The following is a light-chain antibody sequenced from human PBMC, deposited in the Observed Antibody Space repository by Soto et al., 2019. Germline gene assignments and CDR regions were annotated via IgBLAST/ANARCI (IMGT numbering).Light chain of an antibody. J-gene: IGKJ4*01. V-gene: IGKV3-20*01. CDR1: QSVASSY. CDR2: GAS. Sequence: EIVLKQSPGTLSLSPGERATLSCRASQSVASSYLAWYQQTPGQAPRLVIDGASSRATGIPDRFSGSGSGTDFTLTISRLEPEDFAVYYCQQYGRSPLTFGGGTKVDIK. CDR3: QQYGRSPLT.